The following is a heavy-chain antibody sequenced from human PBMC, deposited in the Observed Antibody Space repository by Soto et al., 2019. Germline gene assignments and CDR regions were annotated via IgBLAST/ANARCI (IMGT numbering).Heavy chain of an antibody. J-gene: IGHJ5*02. D-gene: IGHD2-8*01. CDR2: ISYDGSHE. V-gene: IGHV3-30*18. CDR3: AKDPKCCTIGSHFLYNWFDH. CDR1: GFTFSNYG. Sequence: QVQLVESGGGVVQPGRSLRLSCAASGFTFSNYGMHWVRQTPGKGLEWVAVISYDGSHEFYTDSVKCRFTISRDNSKNTLYLQMNSLKTEDTAMYYCAKDPKCCTIGSHFLYNWFDHWGQGTLVTVSS.